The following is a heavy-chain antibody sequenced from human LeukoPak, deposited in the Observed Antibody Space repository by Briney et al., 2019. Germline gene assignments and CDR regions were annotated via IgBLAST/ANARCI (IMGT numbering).Heavy chain of an antibody. CDR1: VGTFGSYA. CDR3: ARVSTYYDFWSGYADPLDY. J-gene: IGHJ4*02. D-gene: IGHD3-3*01. Sequence: SLKVSCKASVGTFGSYAISRVREAPGQGLEWMGGIIPIFGTANYAQKFHGRVTITADESTTTAYMELSSLRSEDTAVYYCARVSTYYDFWSGYADPLDYWGQGTLVTVSS. V-gene: IGHV1-69*13. CDR2: IIPIFGTA.